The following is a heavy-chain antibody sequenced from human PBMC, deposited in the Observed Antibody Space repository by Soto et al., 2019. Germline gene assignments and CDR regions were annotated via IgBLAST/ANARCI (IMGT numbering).Heavy chain of an antibody. CDR2: INHSGST. CDR3: ARGAAARSTVDC. D-gene: IGHD6-25*01. Sequence: PSETLSLTCAVYGGSFSGYYWSWIRQPPGKGLEWIGEINHSGSTNYNPSLKSRVTISVDTSKNQFSLRLSSVTAADTAVYYCARGAAARSTVDCWGQGALVTV. V-gene: IGHV4-34*01. CDR1: GGSFSGYY. J-gene: IGHJ4*02.